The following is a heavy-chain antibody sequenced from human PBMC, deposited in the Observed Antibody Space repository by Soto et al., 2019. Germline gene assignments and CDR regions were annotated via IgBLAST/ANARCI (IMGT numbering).Heavy chain of an antibody. CDR1: GYTFTSHD. CDR3: ARHMSTM. V-gene: IGHV1-8*01. J-gene: IGHJ4*02. Sequence: QVQLVQSGAEVKKPGASVKVSCKASGYTFTSHDINWMRQATGQGLEWMGWMNPNSGHTNYAQKFQGRVTMTRDTSISTGYMELTNLRSEDTGIYYCARHMSTMWGKGTLITVSS. CDR2: MNPNSGHT. D-gene: IGHD2-2*01.